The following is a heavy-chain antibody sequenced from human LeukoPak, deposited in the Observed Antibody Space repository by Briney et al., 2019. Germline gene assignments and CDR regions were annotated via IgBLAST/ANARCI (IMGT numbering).Heavy chain of an antibody. CDR2: ISNDGSNK. J-gene: IGHJ4*02. CDR1: GFTFSNFA. Sequence: PGGSLRLSCAASGFTFSNFALHWVRQAPGKGLECVAVISNDGSNKSYADSVKGRFTISRDNFKNTLYLQMNSLRGEDTAVYFCARENGYISSPYDYWGQGTLVTVSS. D-gene: IGHD6-6*01. CDR3: ARENGYISSPYDY. V-gene: IGHV3-30*01.